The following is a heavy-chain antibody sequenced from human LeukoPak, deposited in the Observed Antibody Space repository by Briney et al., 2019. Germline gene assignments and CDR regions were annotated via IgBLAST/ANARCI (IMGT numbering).Heavy chain of an antibody. Sequence: PSETLSLTCTASGGSISTYYWNWVRQPPGKGLEWVGYNYYSGSTNYNPSLKSRVTISVDTSKNQFSLKLSSVTAADTAVYYCARLVVVPAAIRYYYYGMDVWGQGTTVTVSS. CDR3: ARLVVVPAAIRYYYYGMDV. CDR2: NYYSGST. CDR1: GGSISTYY. D-gene: IGHD2-2*01. J-gene: IGHJ6*01. V-gene: IGHV4-59*08.